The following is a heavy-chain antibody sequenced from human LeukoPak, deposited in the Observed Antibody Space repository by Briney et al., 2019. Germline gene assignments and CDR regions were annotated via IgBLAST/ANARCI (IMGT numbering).Heavy chain of an antibody. V-gene: IGHV4-31*03. D-gene: IGHD3-10*01. CDR2: IYYSGST. Sequence: TSETLSLTCTVSGGSISSGGYYWSWIRQHPGKDLEWIGYIYYSGSTYYNPSLKSRVTISVDTSKNQFSLKLRSVTAADTAVYYCARDAQSSGSGSYGPFEYWGQGTLVTVSS. CDR3: ARDAQSSGSGSYGPFEY. J-gene: IGHJ4*02. CDR1: GGSISSGGYY.